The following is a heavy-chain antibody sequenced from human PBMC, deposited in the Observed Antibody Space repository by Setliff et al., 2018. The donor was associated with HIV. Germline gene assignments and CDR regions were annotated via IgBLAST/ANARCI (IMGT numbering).Heavy chain of an antibody. J-gene: IGHJ4*02. CDR2: IYDSGIT. CDR1: GGSFNDYY. Sequence: SETLSLTCAVYGGSFNDYYWSWIRQPPGEGLEWIGYIYDSGITDHNPSLEGRLTMSVDTSKNQVSLRLKSVTTADTAVYFCARELYGGNSRPFDYWGQGALVTVSS. D-gene: IGHD2-21*02. V-gene: IGHV4-59*01. CDR3: ARELYGGNSRPFDY.